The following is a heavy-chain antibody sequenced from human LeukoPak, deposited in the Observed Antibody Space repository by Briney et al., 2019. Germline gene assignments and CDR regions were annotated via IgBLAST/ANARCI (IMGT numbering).Heavy chain of an antibody. CDR3: ARMGQQLAFDY. CDR2: IDWDDDK. J-gene: IGHJ4*02. Sequence: ESGPALVKPTQTLTLTCTFSGFSLSTSGMRVSWIRQPPGKVLEWLARIDWDDDKFYSTSLKTRLTISKDTSKNQVVLTMTNMDPVDTATYYCARMGQQLAFDYWGQGTLVTVSS. CDR1: GFSLSTSGMR. V-gene: IGHV2-70*04. D-gene: IGHD6-13*01.